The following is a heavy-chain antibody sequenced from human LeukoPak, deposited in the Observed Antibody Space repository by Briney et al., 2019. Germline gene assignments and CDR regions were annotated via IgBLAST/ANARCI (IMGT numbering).Heavy chain of an antibody. Sequence: PGGSLRLSCAASGFTVSSNYMSWVRQAPGKGLEWVSVIYSGGSTYYADSVKGRFTISRDNSKNTLYLQMNSLRAEDTAVYYCARDSYSSSSSVYYYYYMDVWGKGTTVTVSS. CDR3: ARDSYSSSSSVYYYYYMDV. CDR1: GFTVSSNY. D-gene: IGHD6-6*01. V-gene: IGHV3-66*02. CDR2: IYSGGST. J-gene: IGHJ6*03.